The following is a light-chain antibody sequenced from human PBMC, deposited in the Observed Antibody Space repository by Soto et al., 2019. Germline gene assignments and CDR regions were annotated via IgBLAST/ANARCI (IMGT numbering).Light chain of an antibody. CDR2: GAS. Sequence: EIVLTQSPGTLSLSPGERATLSCRASQSVSSSYLAWYQQKPGQAPRLLIYGASSRATGLPDRFSGSGSGTDFTLTISRLEPEDFAVYYCQQYGSSPLYTFGQGTTLEIK. J-gene: IGKJ2*01. CDR1: QSVSSSY. CDR3: QQYGSSPLYT. V-gene: IGKV3-20*01.